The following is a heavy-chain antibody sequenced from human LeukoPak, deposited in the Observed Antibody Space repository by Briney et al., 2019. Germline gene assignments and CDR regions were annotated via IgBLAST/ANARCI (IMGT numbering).Heavy chain of an antibody. CDR3: TKRGAYYVDY. CDR1: GFTFSSSW. Sequence: GGSLRLSCATSGFTFSSSWMSWVRQTPEKGLEWVSTITSGDGSPYYADSVKGRFTISRDNSNNMLYLQMNSLRAEDTAVYYCTKRGAYYVDYWGRGIPVTVSS. CDR2: ITSGDGSP. D-gene: IGHD3-16*01. J-gene: IGHJ4*02. V-gene: IGHV3-23*01.